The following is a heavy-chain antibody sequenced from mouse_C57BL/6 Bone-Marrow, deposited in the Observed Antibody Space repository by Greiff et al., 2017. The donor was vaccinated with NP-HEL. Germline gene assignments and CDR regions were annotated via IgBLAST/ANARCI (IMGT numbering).Heavy chain of an antibody. CDR1: GFTFSSYA. V-gene: IGHV5-4*03. CDR2: ISDGGSYT. D-gene: IGHD1-1*01. CDR3: ARVYGSSYGVDY. J-gene: IGHJ2*01. Sequence: EVKLMESGGGLVKPGGSLKLSCAASGFTFSSYAMSWVRQTPEKRLEWVATISDGGSYTYYPDNVKGRFTISRDNAKNNLYLQMSHLKSEDTAMYYCARVYGSSYGVDYWGQGTTLTVSS.